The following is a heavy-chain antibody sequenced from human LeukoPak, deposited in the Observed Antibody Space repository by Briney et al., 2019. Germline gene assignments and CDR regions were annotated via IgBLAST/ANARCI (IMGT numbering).Heavy chain of an antibody. CDR3: ATVGADSSGYYYVFDY. CDR2: FDPGDGET. D-gene: IGHD3-22*01. CDR1: GYTLTELS. Sequence: ASVKVSCKVSGYTLTELSMHWVRQAPGKGLEWMGGFDPGDGETIYAQKFQGRVTMTEDTSTDTAYMELSSLRSEDTAVYYCATVGADSSGYYYVFDYWGQGTLVTVSS. V-gene: IGHV1-24*01. J-gene: IGHJ4*02.